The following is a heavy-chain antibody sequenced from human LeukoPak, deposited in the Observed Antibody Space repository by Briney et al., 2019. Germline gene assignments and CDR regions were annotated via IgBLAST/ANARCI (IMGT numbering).Heavy chain of an antibody. CDR1: GYTFTSYW. CDR2: IHPGDSDT. V-gene: IGHV5-51*01. CDR3: ARHLGYCSSTSCYEGGYDY. Sequence: GESLKISCKGSGYTFTSYWIGWVRQMPGRGLEWMGIIHPGDSDTRYSPSFQGQVTISVDKSISTAYLQWSSLKASDTAMYYCARHLGYCSSTSCYEGGYDYWGQGTLVTVSS. J-gene: IGHJ4*02. D-gene: IGHD2-2*01.